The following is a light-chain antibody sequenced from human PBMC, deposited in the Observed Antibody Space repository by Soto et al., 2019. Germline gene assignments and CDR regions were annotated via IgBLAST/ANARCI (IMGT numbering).Light chain of an antibody. CDR3: QQYDNWPLT. V-gene: IGKV3D-15*01. CDR1: QSVSSY. CDR2: DAS. Sequence: EIVLTQSPATLSLSPWERATLSCRASQSVSSYLAWYQQKPGQAPRLLIYDASTRATGIPARFSGSGSGTDFTLTISRLQSEDFAVYYCQQYDNWPLTFGGGTKVDIK. J-gene: IGKJ4*01.